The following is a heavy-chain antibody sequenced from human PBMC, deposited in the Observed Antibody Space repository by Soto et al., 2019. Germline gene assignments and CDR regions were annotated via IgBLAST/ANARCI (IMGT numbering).Heavy chain of an antibody. D-gene: IGHD5-12*01. Sequence: VQLVESVGGLVQPGGSLGLSCAASGFTFSSYGMHWVRQAPGKGLEWVAVISYDGSNKYYADSVKGRFTISRDNSKNTLYLQMNSLRAEDTAVYYCAKDGGWEMATIVWAFDIWGQGTMVTVSS. CDR1: GFTFSSYG. V-gene: IGHV3-30*18. CDR3: AKDGGWEMATIVWAFDI. CDR2: ISYDGSNK. J-gene: IGHJ3*02.